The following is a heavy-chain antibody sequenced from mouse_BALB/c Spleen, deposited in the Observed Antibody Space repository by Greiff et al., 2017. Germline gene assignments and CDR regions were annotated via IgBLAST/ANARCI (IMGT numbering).Heavy chain of an antibody. V-gene: IGHV5-6*01. CDR1: GFTFSSYG. J-gene: IGHJ4*01. CDR2: ISSGGSYT. CDR3: ARHEGLRRAMDY. D-gene: IGHD2-4*01. Sequence: EVQLVESGGDLVKPGGSLKLSCAASGFTFSSYGMSWVRQTPDKRLEWVATISSGGSYTYYPDSVKGRFTISRDNAKNTLYLQMSSLKSEDTAMYYCARHEGLRRAMDYWGQGTSVTVSS.